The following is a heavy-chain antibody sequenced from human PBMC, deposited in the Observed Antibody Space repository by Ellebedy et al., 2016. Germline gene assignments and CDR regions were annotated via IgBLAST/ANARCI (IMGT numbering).Heavy chain of an antibody. CDR2: ISSSSTYI. CDR1: GFTFSSYI. D-gene: IGHD2-8*01. J-gene: IGHJ6*02. Sequence: GGSLRPSXAASGFTFSSYIINWVRQAPGKGLEWVSSISSSSTYIYYADSVKGRFTISRDNARNSLYLQMNSLRAEDRAVYYCATDPGYCTNGVCYSGGMDVWGQGTTVTVSS. V-gene: IGHV3-21*01. CDR3: ATDPGYCTNGVCYSGGMDV.